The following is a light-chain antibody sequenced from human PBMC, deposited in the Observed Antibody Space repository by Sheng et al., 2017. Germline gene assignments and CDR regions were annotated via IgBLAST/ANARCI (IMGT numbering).Light chain of an antibody. V-gene: IGLV2-23*01. Sequence: QSALTQPASVSGSPGQSITISCTGTTSDVGSYDLVSWYQQHPGKAPTVLIYEGSKRPSGVSDRFSGSKSGKTASLTISGLQAEDEADYYCCSFAGRSSWVFGRRDQGDRP. J-gene: IGLJ3*02. CDR2: EGS. CDR1: TSDVGSYDL. CDR3: CSFAGRSSWV.